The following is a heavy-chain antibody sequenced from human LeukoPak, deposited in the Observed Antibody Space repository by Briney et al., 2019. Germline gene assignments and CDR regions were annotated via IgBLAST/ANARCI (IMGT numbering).Heavy chain of an antibody. V-gene: IGHV3-30*02. CDR2: IRYDGNNK. CDR1: GFTFSSYG. J-gene: IGHJ4*02. Sequence: GGSLRLSCAASGFTFSSYGLHWVRQAPGRGLEWVAYIRYDGNNKYYADSVKGRFTISRDNSKNTLYLQMNSLRTEDTAVYYCAKGTVGAYEIDYWGQGTLVTVSS. D-gene: IGHD1-26*01. CDR3: AKGTVGAYEIDY.